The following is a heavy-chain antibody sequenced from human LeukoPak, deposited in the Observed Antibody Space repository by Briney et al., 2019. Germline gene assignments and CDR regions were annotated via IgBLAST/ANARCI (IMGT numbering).Heavy chain of an antibody. J-gene: IGHJ3*02. V-gene: IGHV3-23*01. D-gene: IGHD3-22*01. Sequence: GGSLRLSCAASGLTFSCYAMIWVRPAPGKGLERVSAISGSGGSTYYADSVKGRFTISRDNSKNTLYLQMNSLRAEDTAVYYCAKRAISKYYYDSSGAFDIWGQGTMVTVSS. CDR1: GLTFSCYA. CDR3: AKRAISKYYYDSSGAFDI. CDR2: ISGSGGST.